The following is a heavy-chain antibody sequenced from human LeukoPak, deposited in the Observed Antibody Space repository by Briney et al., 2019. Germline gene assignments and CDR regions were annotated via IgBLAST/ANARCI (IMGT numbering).Heavy chain of an antibody. D-gene: IGHD3-3*01. CDR2: IYHSGST. CDR3: ARAPSYDFWSGYFDY. J-gene: IGHJ4*02. V-gene: IGHV4-38-2*01. Sequence: SETLSLTCAVSGYSISSGYYWGWIRQPPGKGLERIGSIYHSGSTYYNPSLKSRVTISVDTSKNQFSLKLSSVTAADTAVYYCARAPSYDFWSGYFDYWGQGTLVTVSS. CDR1: GYSISSGYY.